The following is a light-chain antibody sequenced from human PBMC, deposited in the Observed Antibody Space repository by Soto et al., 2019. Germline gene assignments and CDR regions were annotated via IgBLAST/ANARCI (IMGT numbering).Light chain of an antibody. Sequence: QSVLTQPASVSGSPGQSITISCTGTSSDVGGFNSVSWYQLRPGTAPKLILYDVVDRPSGVSYRFSGSKSGNTASLTISVLQAADEADYFCSSYTSTMTNVFGSGTKDTVL. J-gene: IGLJ1*01. V-gene: IGLV2-14*03. CDR1: SSDVGGFNS. CDR2: DVV. CDR3: SSYTSTMTNV.